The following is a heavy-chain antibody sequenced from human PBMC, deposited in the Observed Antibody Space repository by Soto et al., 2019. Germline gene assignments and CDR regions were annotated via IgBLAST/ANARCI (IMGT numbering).Heavy chain of an antibody. J-gene: IGHJ4*02. Sequence: SETLSRTCTVSGGSISSYYWSWIRQPPGKGMVWSGYIYYSGCTNYNPSLKSRVTISVDTSKNQFSLKLSSVTAADTAVYYYARTYYYGSGSLYYFDYWGQGTLVTVSS. V-gene: IGHV4-59*01. CDR1: GGSISSYY. D-gene: IGHD3-10*01. CDR3: ARTYYYGSGSLYYFDY. CDR2: IYYSGCT.